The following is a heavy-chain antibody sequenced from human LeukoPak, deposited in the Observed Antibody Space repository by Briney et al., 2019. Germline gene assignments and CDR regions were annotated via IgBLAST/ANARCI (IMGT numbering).Heavy chain of an antibody. CDR3: ARVLSSSWYYFDY. D-gene: IGHD6-13*01. V-gene: IGHV4-61*08. J-gene: IGHJ4*02. CDR2: IYYSGST. Sequence: SETLSLTCTVSGGSISSGDYYWSWIRQPPGKGLEWIGYIYYSGSTNYNPSLKSRVTISVDTSKNQFSLKLSSVTAADTAVYYCARVLSSSWYYFDYWGQGTLVTVSS. CDR1: GGSISSGDYY.